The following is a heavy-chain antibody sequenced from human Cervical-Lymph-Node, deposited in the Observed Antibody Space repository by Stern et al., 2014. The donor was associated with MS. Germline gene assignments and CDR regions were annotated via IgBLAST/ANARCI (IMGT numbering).Heavy chain of an antibody. CDR2: IFSNDEN. V-gene: IGHV2-26*01. Sequence: QVTLRESGPVLVKPTETLTLTCTVSGFSLSNARMGVSWIRQPPGKALEWLAHIFSNDENTHNTSLKSRLTISKDTSKSQVVLTMTNMDPVDTATYYCARIPPGYSVAWDWYFDLWGRGTLVTVSS. J-gene: IGHJ2*01. CDR3: ARIPPGYSVAWDWYFDL. D-gene: IGHD6-13*01. CDR1: GFSLSNARMG.